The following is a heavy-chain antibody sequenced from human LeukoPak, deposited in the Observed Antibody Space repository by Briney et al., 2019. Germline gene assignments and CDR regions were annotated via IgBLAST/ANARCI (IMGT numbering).Heavy chain of an antibody. CDR1: GFTFSTYA. J-gene: IGHJ4*02. CDR3: VKVSSSGWHEGDCFDY. D-gene: IGHD6-19*01. CDR2: ISSNGGST. V-gene: IGHV3-64D*06. Sequence: GGSLRPSCSASGFTFSTYAMHWVRQAPGKGLEYVSAISSNGGSTYFADSVKARFSISRDNSKNTLDLQMSSLRAEDTAVYYCVKVSSSGWHEGDCFDYWGQGTLVTVSS.